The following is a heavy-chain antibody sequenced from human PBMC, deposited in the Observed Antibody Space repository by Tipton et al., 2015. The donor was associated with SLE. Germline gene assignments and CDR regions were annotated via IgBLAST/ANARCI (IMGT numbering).Heavy chain of an antibody. J-gene: IGHJ6*03. Sequence: LSLTCAVYGGSFSGSYWSWIRQPPGKGLEGIGGINHSGSTNYKPSLKRRGTISVDTSKNQFSLKLSSVTAAGTAVYYCARDYSGYADIDVWGKGTTVTVSS. V-gene: IGHV4-34*01. D-gene: IGHD5-12*01. CDR3: ARDYSGYADIDV. CDR1: GGSFSGSY. CDR2: INHSGST.